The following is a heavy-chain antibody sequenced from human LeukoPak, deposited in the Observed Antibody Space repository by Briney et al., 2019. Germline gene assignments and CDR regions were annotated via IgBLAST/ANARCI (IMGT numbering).Heavy chain of an antibody. CDR3: ARDYSSGLLTATDYFDF. D-gene: IGHD2-21*02. Sequence: PSETLSLTCTVSGYSISSGYYWGWIRQPPGKGLEWVATISHSGSTYYNPSLKSRVTISLDTSKNQFSLKLSSVTAADTAVYYCARDYSSGLLTATDYFDFWGQGTLVTVSS. CDR2: ISHSGST. J-gene: IGHJ4*02. CDR1: GYSISSGYY. V-gene: IGHV4-38-2*02.